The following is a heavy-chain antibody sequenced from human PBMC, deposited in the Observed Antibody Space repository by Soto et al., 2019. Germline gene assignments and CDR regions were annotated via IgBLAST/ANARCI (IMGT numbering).Heavy chain of an antibody. Sequence: QITLKESGPTLVKPTQTLTLTCTFSGFSLRTRGVAVGWFRQPPGKALEWLALIYWDEDKWYSPSLKSRLTNADDTSKNQVVLTMTHLDPVDTATYYWAHRTRGHAFYLDYWGQGILVTVSS. CDR2: IYWDEDK. D-gene: IGHD5-12*01. CDR1: GFSLRTRGVA. CDR3: AHRTRGHAFYLDY. J-gene: IGHJ4*02. V-gene: IGHV2-5*02.